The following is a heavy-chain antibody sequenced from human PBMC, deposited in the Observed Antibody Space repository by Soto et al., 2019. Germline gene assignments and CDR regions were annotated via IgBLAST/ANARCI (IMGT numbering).Heavy chain of an antibody. D-gene: IGHD3-10*01. CDR1: GGSISSYY. V-gene: IGHV4-59*08. CDR3: ARQASGSYTDFDY. Sequence: LETPSLTCTVSGGSISSYYWSWIRHPPGKGLEWIGNIYYSGSTNYNPSLKSRVTISVDTSKNQFSLKLSSVTAADTAVYYCARQASGSYTDFDYWGQGTLVTVSS. CDR2: IYYSGST. J-gene: IGHJ4*02.